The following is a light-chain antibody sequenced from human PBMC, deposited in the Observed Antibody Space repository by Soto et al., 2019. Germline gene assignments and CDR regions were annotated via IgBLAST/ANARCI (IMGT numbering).Light chain of an antibody. J-gene: IGKJ4*01. CDR3: QQFSSYPRT. V-gene: IGKV3-20*01. CDR2: DAS. Sequence: EFVLTQSPGTLSLSPGERATLSCRASQTVRNNYLAWYQQKPGQAPRLLIYDASTRATGIPDRFSGGGSGTDFTLAISRLEPEDSAVYYCQQFSSYPRTFGGGTKVEIK. CDR1: QTVRNNY.